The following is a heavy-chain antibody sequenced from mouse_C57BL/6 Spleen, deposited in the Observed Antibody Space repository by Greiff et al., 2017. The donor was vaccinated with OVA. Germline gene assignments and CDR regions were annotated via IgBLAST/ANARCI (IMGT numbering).Heavy chain of an antibody. D-gene: IGHD2-10*01. CDR1: GFTFTDYY. J-gene: IGHJ2*01. V-gene: IGHV7-3*01. Sequence: EVMLVESGGGLVQPGGSLSLSCAASGFTFTDYYMSWVRQPPGKALEWLGFIRNKANGYTTEYSASVKGRFTISRDNSQSILYLQMNALRAEDSATYYCARSLPYFDYWGQGTTLTVSS. CDR3: ARSLPYFDY. CDR2: IRNKANGYTT.